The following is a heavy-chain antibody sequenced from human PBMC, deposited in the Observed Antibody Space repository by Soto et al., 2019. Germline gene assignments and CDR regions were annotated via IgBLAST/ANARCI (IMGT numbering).Heavy chain of an antibody. J-gene: IGHJ6*02. CDR1: GYSFTSYW. CDR3: ARHFRYYYESSGYYKGLLGDYYYYYGMDV. D-gene: IGHD3-22*01. CDR2: IYPGDCDT. Sequence: VEALIISCDAYGYSFTSYWLVWVPQLPGKRLEWMGTIYPGDCDTRYSPSFQGQVTISADKCISTAYLQWSSREASDTAMYYCARHFRYYYESSGYYKGLLGDYYYYYGMDVWGQGTPVTVSS. V-gene: IGHV5-51*01.